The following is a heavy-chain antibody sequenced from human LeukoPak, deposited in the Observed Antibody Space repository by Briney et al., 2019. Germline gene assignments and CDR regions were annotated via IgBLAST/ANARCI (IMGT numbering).Heavy chain of an antibody. CDR2: IYYSGST. V-gene: IGHV4-39*01. J-gene: IGHJ4*02. D-gene: IGHD1-20*01. Sequence: SETLSLTCTVSGGSISSSSYYRGWIRQPPGKGLEWIGSIYYSGSTYYNPSLKSRVTISVDTSKNQFSLKLSSVTAADTAVYYCARLTGITGAYFDYWGQGTLVTVSS. CDR3: ARLTGITGAYFDY. CDR1: GGSISSSSYY.